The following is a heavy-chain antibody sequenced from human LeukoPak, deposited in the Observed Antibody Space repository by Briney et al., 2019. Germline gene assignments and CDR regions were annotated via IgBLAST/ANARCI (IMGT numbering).Heavy chain of an antibody. Sequence: SGTLSLTCAASGGSISSSNWWRRVRPPPGKGLGWISEIYDSRSTNYNPSLKSRITISVDKAKNQFYLKLNRLTAADTAVYYCARLASLVATVVACSWFDPWGQGTLVTVSS. CDR2: IYDSRST. J-gene: IGHJ5*02. D-gene: IGHD4-23*01. CDR3: ARLASLVATVVACSWFDP. V-gene: IGHV4-4*02. CDR1: GGSISSSNW.